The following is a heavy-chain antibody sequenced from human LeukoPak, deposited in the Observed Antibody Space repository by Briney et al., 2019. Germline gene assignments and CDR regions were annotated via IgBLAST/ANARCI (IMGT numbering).Heavy chain of an antibody. D-gene: IGHD2-8*02. V-gene: IGHV3-7*01. Sequence: GGSLRLSCVASGFTFRNYWMSWVRQAPGKGLEWVANTNQDGSEKYYVDSVKGRFTISRDNAKNSLYLQMNSLRAEDTAVYYCARELVVGPAEYFQDWGQGTLVTVSS. CDR3: ARELVVGPAEYFQD. J-gene: IGHJ1*01. CDR1: GFTFRNYW. CDR2: TNQDGSEK.